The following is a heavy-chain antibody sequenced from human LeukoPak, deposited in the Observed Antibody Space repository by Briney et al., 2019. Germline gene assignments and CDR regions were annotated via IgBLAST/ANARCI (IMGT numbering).Heavy chain of an antibody. D-gene: IGHD3-10*01. V-gene: IGHV3-53*01. CDR1: GFTVSSNY. CDR3: SKDRTTSGGAEGY. Sequence: PGGSLRLSCAASGFTVSSNYMSWVRQAPGKGLEWVSVIFSGGTTYYADSVKGRFTISRDNSKNTLYLQMNSLRAEDTAIYYCSKDRTTSGGAEGYWGQGTLVTVSA. J-gene: IGHJ4*02. CDR2: IFSGGTT.